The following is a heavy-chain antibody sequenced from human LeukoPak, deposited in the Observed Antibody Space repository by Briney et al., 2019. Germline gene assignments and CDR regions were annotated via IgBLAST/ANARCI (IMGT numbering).Heavy chain of an antibody. CDR3: ARDGYSGSDAL. V-gene: IGHV4-59*01. Sequence: SETLSLTCTVSGGSISTYYWSWIRQPPGKGLEWIGYIYYSGSTNYNPSLESRVTISVDTSKNQFSLKLSSVTAADTAVYYCARDGYSGSDALWGQGTLVTVSS. CDR1: GGSISTYY. J-gene: IGHJ4*02. CDR2: IYYSGST. D-gene: IGHD5-12*01.